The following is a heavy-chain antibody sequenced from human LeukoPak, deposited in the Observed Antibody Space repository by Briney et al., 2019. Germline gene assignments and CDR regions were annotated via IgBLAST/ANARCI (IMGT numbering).Heavy chain of an antibody. CDR2: ISSSSSYI. V-gene: IGHV3-21*01. CDR3: ARDRSSSWYSMGAFDI. J-gene: IGHJ3*02. D-gene: IGHD6-13*01. Sequence: GGSLRLSCAASGFTFSSYSMNWVRQAPGKGLEWVSSISSSSSYIYYADSVKGRFTISRDNAKNSLYLQMNSLRAEDTAVYYCARDRSSSWYSMGAFDIWGQGTMVTVSS. CDR1: GFTFSSYS.